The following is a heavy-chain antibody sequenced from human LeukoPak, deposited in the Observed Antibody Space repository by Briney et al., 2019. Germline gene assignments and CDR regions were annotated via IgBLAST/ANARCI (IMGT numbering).Heavy chain of an antibody. Sequence: GGSLRLSCAASGFIFSNAWMSWVRQAPGKGLEWVANTKQDGSETYYVDSVKGRFTISRDNARNSLYLQMNSLRAEDTAVYYCARLNYYGSGKPFDYWGQGTLVTVSS. J-gene: IGHJ4*02. CDR2: TKQDGSET. CDR3: ARLNYYGSGKPFDY. CDR1: GFIFSNAW. V-gene: IGHV3-7*04. D-gene: IGHD3-10*01.